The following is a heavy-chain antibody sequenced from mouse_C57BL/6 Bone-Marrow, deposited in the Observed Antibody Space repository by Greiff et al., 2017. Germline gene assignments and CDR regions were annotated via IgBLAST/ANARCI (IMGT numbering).Heavy chain of an antibody. CDR2: IDPENGDT. CDR3: TTYPPHACVGY. J-gene: IGHJ2*01. V-gene: IGHV14-4*01. Sequence: EVQLQQSGAELVRPGASVKLSCTASGFNIKDDYMHWVKQRPEQGLEWIGWIDPENGDTEYASKFQGKATITADKSSNTAYLQLSSLTSEDTAVYYCTTYPPHACVGYWGQGTTLTVSS. CDR1: GFNIKDDY.